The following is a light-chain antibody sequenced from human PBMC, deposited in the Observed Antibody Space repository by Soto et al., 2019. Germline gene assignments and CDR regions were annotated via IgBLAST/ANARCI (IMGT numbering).Light chain of an antibody. Sequence: DIVMTQSPDSLAVSLGERAAINCRSSQSLLYNSNNKNYLAWYQQRPGQPPKLLIYWAFTRQSGVPDRFSGSGSGTDFTPTISSLQAEDVAVYYCQQYYSSPYTFGQGTKLQIK. J-gene: IGKJ2*01. CDR2: WAF. CDR3: QQYYSSPYT. CDR1: QSLLYNSNNKNY. V-gene: IGKV4-1*01.